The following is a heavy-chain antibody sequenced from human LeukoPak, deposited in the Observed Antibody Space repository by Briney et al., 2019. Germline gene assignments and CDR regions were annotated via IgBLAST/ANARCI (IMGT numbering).Heavy chain of an antibody. V-gene: IGHV4-4*02. CDR1: GGSISSSNW. J-gene: IGHJ4*02. Sequence: SGTLSLTCAVSGGSISSSNWWSWVRQPPGKGLEWIGEIYHSGSTNYNPSLKSRVTISVDKSKNQFSLQLNSVTPEDTAVYYCASDLGTPLGDYWGQGTLVTVSS. CDR2: IYHSGST. D-gene: IGHD1-26*01. CDR3: ASDLGTPLGDY.